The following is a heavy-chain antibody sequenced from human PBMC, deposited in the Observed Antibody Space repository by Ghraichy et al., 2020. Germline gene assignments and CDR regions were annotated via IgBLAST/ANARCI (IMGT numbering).Heavy chain of an antibody. V-gene: IGHV5-51*01. Sequence: GESLNISCKGSGYSFTSYWIGWVRQMPGKGLEWMGIIYPGDSDTRYSPSFQGQVTISAAKSFSTAYLQWTSLKASDTAMYNCARRMDPMVQGVNNWFDPWGQGTLVTVSS. D-gene: IGHD3-10*01. CDR1: GYSFTSYW. J-gene: IGHJ5*02. CDR3: ARRMDPMVQGVNNWFDP. CDR2: IYPGDSDT.